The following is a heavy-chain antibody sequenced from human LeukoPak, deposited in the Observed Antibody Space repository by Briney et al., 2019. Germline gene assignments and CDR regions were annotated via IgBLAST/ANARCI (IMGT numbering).Heavy chain of an antibody. V-gene: IGHV4-39*07. CDR3: VTYYYGSSAPKRNY. D-gene: IGHD3-22*01. Sequence: SETLSLTCTVSGGSISNDNYYWGWIRQPPGKGLEWIGAVHYSGRTYYNPSLRSRVTISGDTSKKQFSLKLSSVTAADTAVYYCVTYYYGSSAPKRNYWGQGILVTVSS. CDR1: GGSISNDNYY. CDR2: VHYSGRT. J-gene: IGHJ4*02.